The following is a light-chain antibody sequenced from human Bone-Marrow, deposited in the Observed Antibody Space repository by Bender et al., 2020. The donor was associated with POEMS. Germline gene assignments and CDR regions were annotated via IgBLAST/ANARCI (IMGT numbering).Light chain of an antibody. CDR3: CSYAGVRGVL. CDR2: EVY. V-gene: IGLV2-23*02. CDR1: SSDIGTFDY. Sequence: QSALTQPASVSGSPGQSITISCTGTSSDIGTFDYVSWLQQHPGKAPKLLISEVYRRPSGVSQRFSGSKSGNTASLTVSGLQAEDEADYHCCSYAGVRGVLFGGGTRLTVL. J-gene: IGLJ2*01.